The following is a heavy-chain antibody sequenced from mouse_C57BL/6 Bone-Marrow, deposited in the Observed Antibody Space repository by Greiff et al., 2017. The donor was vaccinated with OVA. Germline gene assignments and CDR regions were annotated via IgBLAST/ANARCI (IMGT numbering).Heavy chain of an antibody. D-gene: IGHD2-4*01. Sequence: EVQLQQSGAELVRPGASVKLSCTASGFNIKDDYMHWVKQRPEQGLEWIGWIDPENGDTEYASKFQGKATITADTSSNTAYLQLSSLTSEDTAVYYCTTWRLRQGYYFDYWGQGTTLTVAS. CDR2: IDPENGDT. V-gene: IGHV14-4*01. CDR1: GFNIKDDY. CDR3: TTWRLRQGYYFDY. J-gene: IGHJ2*01.